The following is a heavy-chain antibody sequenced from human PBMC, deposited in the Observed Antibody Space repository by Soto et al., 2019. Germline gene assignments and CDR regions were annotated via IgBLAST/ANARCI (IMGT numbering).Heavy chain of an antibody. Sequence: KGLEWVSSISSSSSYIYYADSVKGRFTISRDNAKNSLYLQMNSLRAEDTAVYYCASLVFFFQAEDGIRDL. D-gene: IGHD3-9*01. J-gene: IGHJ2*01. CDR3: ASLVFFFQAEDGIRDL. CDR2: ISSSSSYI. V-gene: IGHV3-21*01.